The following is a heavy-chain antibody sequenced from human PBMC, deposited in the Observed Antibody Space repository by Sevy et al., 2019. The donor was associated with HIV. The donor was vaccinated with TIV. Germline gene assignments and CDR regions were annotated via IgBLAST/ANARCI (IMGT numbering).Heavy chain of an antibody. J-gene: IGHJ4*02. D-gene: IGHD3-16*01. Sequence: GSLRLSCAASGFTFSSYAMHWVRQAPGKGLEWVAVISYDGSNKYDADSVKGLFTISRDNSKNTLYLQMNSLRAEDTAVYYCARFPFIRSGVYYWGQGTLVTDSS. CDR3: ARFPFIRSGVYY. V-gene: IGHV3-30-3*01. CDR2: ISYDGSNK. CDR1: GFTFSSYA.